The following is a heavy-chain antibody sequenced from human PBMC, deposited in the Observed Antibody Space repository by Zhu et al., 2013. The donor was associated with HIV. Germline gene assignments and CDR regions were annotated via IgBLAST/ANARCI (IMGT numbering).Heavy chain of an antibody. CDR3: ARGPRGGTALFYYYNMDV. CDR1: GYTFTGYY. V-gene: IGHV1-2*02. D-gene: IGHD3-10*01. Sequence: QVQLVQSGAEVKKPGASVKVSCKASGYTFTGYYIHWVRQAPGQGLEWMGWINPNTGGTNYAQKFQGGVTMTRDTSISTAYMELSRLRSDDTAVYYCARGPRGGTALFYYYNMDVWGKGTTVTVSS. J-gene: IGHJ6*03. CDR2: INPNTGGT.